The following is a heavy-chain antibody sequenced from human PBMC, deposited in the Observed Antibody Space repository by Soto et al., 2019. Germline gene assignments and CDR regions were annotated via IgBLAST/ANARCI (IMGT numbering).Heavy chain of an antibody. CDR2: MNPNSGNT. D-gene: IGHD3-3*01. Sequence: ASVKVSCKASGYTFTSYDIIWVRQATGQGLEWMGWMNPNSGNTGYAQKFQGRVTMTRNTSISTAYKELSSLRSEDTAVYYCARDRKVAGFWSSYPRWFDPWGQGTLVTVSS. V-gene: IGHV1-8*01. CDR1: GYTFTSYD. J-gene: IGHJ5*02. CDR3: ARDRKVAGFWSSYPRWFDP.